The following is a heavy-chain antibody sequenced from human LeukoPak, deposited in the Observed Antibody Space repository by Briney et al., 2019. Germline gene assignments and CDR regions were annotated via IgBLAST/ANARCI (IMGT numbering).Heavy chain of an antibody. J-gene: IGHJ4*02. D-gene: IGHD3-22*01. CDR2: ISYDGSNK. CDR3: ARDFYDSNGYLDY. CDR1: GFTFSSYG. Sequence: GRSLRLSCAASGFTFSSYGMHWVRQAPGKGLEWVAVISYDGSNKYYADSVKGRFTISRDNSKNTLYLQMNSLRAEDTAVYYCARDFYDSNGYLDYWGQGTLVTVSS. V-gene: IGHV3-30*03.